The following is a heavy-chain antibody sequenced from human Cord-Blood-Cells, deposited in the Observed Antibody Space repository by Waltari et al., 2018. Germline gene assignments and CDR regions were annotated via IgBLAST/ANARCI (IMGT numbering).Heavy chain of an antibody. V-gene: IGHV3-15*01. D-gene: IGHD3-10*01. Sequence: EVQLVESGGGLVKPGGSLRLSCAASGFTFSNAWMSWVRQAPEKGLEWVGRIKSKTDGGTTDYAAPVKGRFTISRDDSKNTLYLQMNSLKTEDTAVYYCTTHRKITMVRGVIIDLDYWGQGTLVTVSS. CDR3: TTHRKITMVRGVIIDLDY. CDR1: GFTFSNAW. J-gene: IGHJ4*02. CDR2: IKSKTDGGTT.